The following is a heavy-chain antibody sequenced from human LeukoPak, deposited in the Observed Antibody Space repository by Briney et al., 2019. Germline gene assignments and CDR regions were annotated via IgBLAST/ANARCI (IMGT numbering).Heavy chain of an antibody. CDR1: GGSFSGYY. Sequence: PSETLSLTCAVYGGSFSGYYWSWIRQPPGKGLEWIGSIYYSGSTYYNPSLKSRVTISVDTSKNQFSLKLSSVTAADTAVYYCARDWWICGGDCGGWWGFDYWGQGTLVTVSS. CDR3: ARDWWICGGDCGGWWGFDY. V-gene: IGHV4-34*01. D-gene: IGHD2-21*02. CDR2: IYYSGST. J-gene: IGHJ4*02.